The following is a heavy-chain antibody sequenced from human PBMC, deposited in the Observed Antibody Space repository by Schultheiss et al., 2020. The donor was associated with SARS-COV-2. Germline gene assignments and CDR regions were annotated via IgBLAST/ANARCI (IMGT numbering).Heavy chain of an antibody. CDR3: GRVTTVRGWFDP. V-gene: IGHV4-30-4*01. CDR1: GGSIRSGESY. D-gene: IGHD4-11*01. J-gene: IGHJ5*02. Sequence: SETLSLTCTVSGGSIRSGESYWSWIRQSPGKGLEWIGYIDYSGRIFYNPSLKSRLTISVDTSKNQFSLNLSSVTAADTAVYFCGRVTTVRGWFDPWGQGTRVTVSS. CDR2: IDYSGRI.